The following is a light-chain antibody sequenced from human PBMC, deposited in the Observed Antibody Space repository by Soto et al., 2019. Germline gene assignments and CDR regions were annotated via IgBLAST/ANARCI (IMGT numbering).Light chain of an antibody. CDR1: QGISNN. V-gene: IGKV1-27*01. CDR2: AAS. CDR3: QKYASAPLT. J-gene: IGKJ4*01. Sequence: TQSPSSLSASVGDRVIITCRASQGISNNLAWYQQRPGKVPKLLIYAASTSQSGVQSRFSGSGSGTDFTLTISSLHPEDVETYYCQKYASAPLTFGGGTKVEIK.